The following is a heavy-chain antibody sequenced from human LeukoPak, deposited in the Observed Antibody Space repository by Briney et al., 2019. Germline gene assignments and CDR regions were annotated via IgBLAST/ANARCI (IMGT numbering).Heavy chain of an antibody. J-gene: IGHJ4*02. Sequence: GGSLRLSCAASGFTLSSFGMHWVRQAPGKGLEWVAVIWYDGSNKYYADSVKGRFTISRDNSKNTLYLQMNSLRAEDTAVYYCARELPPVVTYYFDYWGQGALVTVSS. CDR3: ARELPPVVTYYFDY. V-gene: IGHV3-33*01. CDR2: IWYDGSNK. CDR1: GFTLSSFG. D-gene: IGHD3-22*01.